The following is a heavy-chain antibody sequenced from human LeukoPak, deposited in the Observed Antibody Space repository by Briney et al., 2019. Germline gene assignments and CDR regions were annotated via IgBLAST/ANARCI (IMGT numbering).Heavy chain of an antibody. CDR3: AKGSYSSGWYYFDY. CDR2: ISWNSGSI. Sequence: GGSLRLSCAASGFTFDDYAMHWVRQAPGKGLEWVSGISWNSGSIGYADSVKGRFTISRDNAKNSLYLQMNSLRAEDTALYYCAKGSYSSGWYYFDYWGQGTLVTVSS. J-gene: IGHJ4*02. CDR1: GFTFDDYA. D-gene: IGHD6-19*01. V-gene: IGHV3-9*01.